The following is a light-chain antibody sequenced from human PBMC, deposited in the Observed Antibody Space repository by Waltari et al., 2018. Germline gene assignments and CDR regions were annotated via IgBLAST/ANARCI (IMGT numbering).Light chain of an antibody. CDR2: RNN. CDR1: SSNSERTT. CDR3: AAWDDSLGGPV. Sequence: QSVLTQPPSLSGTPGQRVTISCSGSSSNSERTTENWYQQVPGTAPKVLIYRNNQRPSGVPDRFSGSKSGTSASLAISGLQSEDEADYHCAAWDDSLGGPVFGGGTTLTVL. V-gene: IGLV1-44*01. J-gene: IGLJ2*01.